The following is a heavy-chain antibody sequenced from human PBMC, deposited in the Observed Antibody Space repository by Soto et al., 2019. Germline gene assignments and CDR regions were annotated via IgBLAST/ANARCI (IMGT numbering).Heavy chain of an antibody. J-gene: IGHJ5*02. CDR1: GFTFSNAW. V-gene: IGHV3-15*07. CDR3: TIAIGSWFDP. Sequence: PGGSLRLSCAASGFTFSNAWMNWVRQAPGNGLEWVGRIKSRADGGTAEYAAPVKGRFTISRDDSKNTLYLQMNSLKTEDTAMYYCTIAIGSWFDPWGQGTLVTVSS. D-gene: IGHD2-2*02. CDR2: IKSRADGGTA.